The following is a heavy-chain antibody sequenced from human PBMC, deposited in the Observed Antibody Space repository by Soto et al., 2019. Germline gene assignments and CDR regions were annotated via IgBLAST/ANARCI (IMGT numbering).Heavy chain of an antibody. D-gene: IGHD4-17*01. Sequence: PSFQGHVTISADKSISTAYLQWSSLKASDTAMYYCARHDYGDPYFDYWGQGTLVTVSS. CDR3: ARHDYGDPYFDY. J-gene: IGHJ4*02. V-gene: IGHV5-10-1*01.